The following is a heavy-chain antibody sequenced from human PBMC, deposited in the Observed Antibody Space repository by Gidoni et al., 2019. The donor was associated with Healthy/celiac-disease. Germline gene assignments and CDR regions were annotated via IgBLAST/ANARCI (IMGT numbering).Heavy chain of an antibody. Sequence: EVQLVESGGGLVKPGGSLRLSCAASGLTVSRYSMNWVRQGPGKGLEWVSSISSSSSYIYYADSVKGRFTISRDNAKNSLYLQMNSLRAEDTAVYYCARDLQGVVVPAATYYYYGMDVWGQGTTVTVSS. CDR1: GLTVSRYS. D-gene: IGHD2-2*01. CDR3: ARDLQGVVVPAATYYYYGMDV. V-gene: IGHV3-21*01. J-gene: IGHJ6*02. CDR2: ISSSSSYI.